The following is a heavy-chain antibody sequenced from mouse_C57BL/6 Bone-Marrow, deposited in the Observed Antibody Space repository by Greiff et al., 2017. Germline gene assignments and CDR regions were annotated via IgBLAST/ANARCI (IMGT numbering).Heavy chain of an antibody. J-gene: IGHJ3*01. Sequence: QVQLQQSGAELAKPGASVKLSCKASGYTFTSYWMHWVKQRPGQGLEWIGYINPSSGYTKYNQKFKDKATLTADKSSSTAYMQLSSLTYEDSAVXYCSPEYTWFAYWGQGTLVTVSA. D-gene: IGHD1-3*01. CDR2: INPSSGYT. CDR3: SPEYTWFAY. CDR1: GYTFTSYW. V-gene: IGHV1-7*01.